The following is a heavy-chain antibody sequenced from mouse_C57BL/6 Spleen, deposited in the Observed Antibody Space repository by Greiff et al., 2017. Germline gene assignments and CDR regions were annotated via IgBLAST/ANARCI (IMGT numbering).Heavy chain of an antibody. D-gene: IGHD1-1*01. CDR2: IYPGSGST. J-gene: IGHJ1*03. CDR1: GYTFTSYW. Sequence: QVQLQQPGAELVKPGASVKMSCKASGYTFTSYWITWVKQRPGQGLEWIGDIYPGSGSTNYTEKFKSKATLTVDTSSSTAYMQLSSLTSEDSSVYYCALYYGSSHWYCDVWGTGTTVTVSS. V-gene: IGHV1-55*01. CDR3: ALYYGSSHWYCDV.